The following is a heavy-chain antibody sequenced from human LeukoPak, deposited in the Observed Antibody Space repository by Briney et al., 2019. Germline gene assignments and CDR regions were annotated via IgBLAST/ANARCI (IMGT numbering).Heavy chain of an antibody. CDR1: GGTFSSYA. Sequence: ASVTVSCKASGGTFSSYAISWVRQAPGQGLEWMGRIIPILGIANYAQKFQGRVTITADKSTSTAYMELSSLRSEDTAVYYCARVYCSSTSCYRIRYGMDVWGQGTTVTVSS. J-gene: IGHJ6*02. CDR2: IIPILGIA. D-gene: IGHD2-2*01. V-gene: IGHV1-69*04. CDR3: ARVYCSSTSCYRIRYGMDV.